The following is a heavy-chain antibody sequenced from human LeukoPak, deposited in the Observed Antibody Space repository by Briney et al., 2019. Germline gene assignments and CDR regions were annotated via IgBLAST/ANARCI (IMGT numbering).Heavy chain of an antibody. CDR1: GYTLTGYY. CDR3: ARATCNTDCAGFDP. J-gene: IGHJ5*02. V-gene: IGHV1-2*02. CDR2: INPNGDGT. Sequence: ASVKVSCKASGYTLTGYYIHWVRQAPGQGLEWMGWINPNGDGTNYAQNFQGRVTVTRATSISTAYMELSRLRSDDMAVYYCARATCNTDCAGFDPWGQGTLVTVSS. D-gene: IGHD2/OR15-2a*01.